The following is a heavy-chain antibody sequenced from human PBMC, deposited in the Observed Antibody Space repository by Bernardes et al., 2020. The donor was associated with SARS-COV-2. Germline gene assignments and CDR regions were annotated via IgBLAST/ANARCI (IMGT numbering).Heavy chain of an antibody. J-gene: IGHJ6*04. D-gene: IGHD2-8*02. V-gene: IGHV3-23*01. CDR3: AKLSPGERYWFFYGMDV. CDR1: RFTFSGYA. Sequence: GGSLRLSCAASRFTFSGYAMSWVRKAPRKGLEWVSAISQRGSNKKYADSVKGRFTISRDNSKNTLYLQMNSLRTDDTAVYYCAKLSPGERYWFFYGMDVWGDVTTVTVSS. CDR2: ISQRGSNK.